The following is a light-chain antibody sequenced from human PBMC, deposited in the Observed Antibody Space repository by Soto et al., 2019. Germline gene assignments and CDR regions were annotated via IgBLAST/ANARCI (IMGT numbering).Light chain of an antibody. V-gene: IGLV1-47*01. CDR2: RNN. CDR3: VAWDDSLSGLWV. J-gene: IGLJ3*02. CDR1: SSNIGSNY. Sequence: QSVLTQPPSASGTPGQRVTISCSGSSSNIGSNYVYWYQQLPGTAPKLLIYRNNQRPSGVPDRFSGSKSGTSASLAISGLRSKDEADYYCVAWDDSLSGLWVFGGGTKLTVL.